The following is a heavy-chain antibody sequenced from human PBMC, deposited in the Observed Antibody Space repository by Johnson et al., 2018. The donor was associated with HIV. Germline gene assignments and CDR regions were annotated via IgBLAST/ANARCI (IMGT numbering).Heavy chain of an antibody. CDR2: ISWDGGST. CDR1: GFTFDDYT. D-gene: IGHD6-19*01. J-gene: IGHJ3*02. CDR3: AKDSSSGWSRIDGFDI. Sequence: VYLVESGGVVVQPGGSLRLSCAASGFTFDDYTMHWVRQAPGKGLEWVSLISWDGGSTYYADSVKGRFTISRDNSKNSLYLQMNSLRTEDTALYDCAKDSSSGWSRIDGFDIWGQGTMVTVSS. V-gene: IGHV3-43*01.